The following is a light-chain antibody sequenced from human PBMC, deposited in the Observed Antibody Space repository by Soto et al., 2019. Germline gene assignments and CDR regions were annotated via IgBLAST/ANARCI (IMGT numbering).Light chain of an antibody. CDR1: SSDVGGYNY. CDR3: SSFAGTTNLWV. J-gene: IGLJ2*01. V-gene: IGLV2-8*01. CDR2: EVT. Sequence: QSVLTQPPSASGSPGQSVTISCTGTSSDVGGYNYVSWYQQHPGKAPKLMISEVTKRPSGVPDRFSGSKSGNTASLTVSGLQAEDEADYYCSSFAGTTNLWVFGRGTKLTVL.